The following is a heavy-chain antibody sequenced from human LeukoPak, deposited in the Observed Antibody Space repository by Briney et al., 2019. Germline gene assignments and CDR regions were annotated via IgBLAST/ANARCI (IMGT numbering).Heavy chain of an antibody. CDR3: GRVEGGSYKTFNI. CDR2: VYYSGST. D-gene: IGHD3-16*01. J-gene: IGHJ3*02. V-gene: IGHV4-31*03. CDR1: GGSISSGGYY. Sequence: PSETLSLTCTVSGGSISSGGYYWSWIRQPPGKGLEWIGYVYYSGSTYYNPSLKSRVSISVDTSKNQFSLKLSSVTASDTAVYYCGRVEGGSYKTFNIWGQGTMVTVSS.